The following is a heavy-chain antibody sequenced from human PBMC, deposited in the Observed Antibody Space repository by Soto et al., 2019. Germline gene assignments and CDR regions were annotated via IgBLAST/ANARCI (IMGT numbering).Heavy chain of an antibody. D-gene: IGHD2-2*01. J-gene: IGHJ5*02. CDR1: GGSISSYY. CDR3: ARVPDR. V-gene: IGHV4-59*04. CDR2: IYYSGST. Sequence: SETLSLTCTVSGGSISSYYWSWIRQPPGKGLEWIGYIYYSGSTYYNPSLKSRVTMSVDTSKNQFSLKLSSVTAADTAVYYCARVPDRWGQGTLVTVSS.